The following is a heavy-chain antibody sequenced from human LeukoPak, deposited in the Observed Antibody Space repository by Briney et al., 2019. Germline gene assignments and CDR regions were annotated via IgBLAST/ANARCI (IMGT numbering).Heavy chain of an antibody. CDR2: VSIYNDNT. D-gene: IGHD3-9*01. CDR1: GYSFTDYD. CDR3: ARTGHYQFDS. J-gene: IGHJ4*02. V-gene: IGHV1-18*01. Sequence: ASVTVSCKASGYSFTDYDFSWVRQAPGQGLEWLGWVSIYNDNTNYAREFQDRITITTDISTSTAYMELKSLTSDDTAVYFCARTGHYQFDSWGQGTLVTVSS.